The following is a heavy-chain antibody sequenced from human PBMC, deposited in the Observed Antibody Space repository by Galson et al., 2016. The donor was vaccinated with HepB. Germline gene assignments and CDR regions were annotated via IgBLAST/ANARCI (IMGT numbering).Heavy chain of an antibody. CDR1: VGSFSGYY. D-gene: IGHD3-10*01. V-gene: IGHV4-34*01. Sequence: SETLSLTCAVYVGSFSGYYWTWIRQPPGKGLEWIGEINHSGHTNYNPSLKSRVTISVDASKNQFSLKLDSVTAADTALYYCATDAGGGSGSYYRRLDSWGQGTLVTVSS. CDR2: INHSGHT. CDR3: ATDAGGGSGSYYRRLDS. J-gene: IGHJ4*02.